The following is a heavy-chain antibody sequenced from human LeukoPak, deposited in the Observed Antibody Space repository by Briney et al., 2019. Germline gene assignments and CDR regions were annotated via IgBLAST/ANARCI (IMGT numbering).Heavy chain of an antibody. J-gene: IGHJ6*03. CDR1: GGSISNYY. Sequence: SETLSLTCTVSGGSISNYYWNWIRQPPGKGLEWIGYIYYSGTTNYNPSLKSRVSMSVDTSKNQFSLKLSSVTAADTAVYYCARDWVTGYYYYMDVWGKGTTVTISS. V-gene: IGHV4-59*12. CDR3: ARDWVTGYYYYMDV. D-gene: IGHD5-18*01. CDR2: IYYSGTT.